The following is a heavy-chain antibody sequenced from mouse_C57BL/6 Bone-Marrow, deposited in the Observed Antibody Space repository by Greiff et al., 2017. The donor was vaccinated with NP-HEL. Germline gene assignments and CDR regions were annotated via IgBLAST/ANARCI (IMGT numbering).Heavy chain of an antibody. V-gene: IGHV14-2*01. J-gene: IGHJ2*01. CDR3: ARSLYWDDYFDY. D-gene: IGHD4-1*01. CDR2: IDPEDGDT. CDR1: GFNIKDYY. Sequence: VQLQQSGAELVKPGASVKLSCTASGFNIKDYYMHWVKQRTEQGLEWIGRIDPEDGDTKYAPKFQGKATITADTSSNTAYLQLSSLTSEDTAVYYCARSLYWDDYFDYWGQGTTLTVSS.